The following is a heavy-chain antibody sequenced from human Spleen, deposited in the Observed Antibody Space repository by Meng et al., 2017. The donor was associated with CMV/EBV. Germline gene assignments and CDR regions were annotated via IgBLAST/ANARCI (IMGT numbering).Heavy chain of an antibody. J-gene: IGHJ6*02. Sequence: LSLTCAASGFTVSSNYMSWVRQAPGKGLEWVSVIYSGGSTYYADSVKGRFTISRDNSKNTLYLQMNSLRAEDTAVYYCVRDPDWGGMDVWGQGTTVTVSS. CDR3: VRDPDWGGMDV. CDR2: IYSGGST. V-gene: IGHV3-53*01. CDR1: GFTVSSNY. D-gene: IGHD3-16*01.